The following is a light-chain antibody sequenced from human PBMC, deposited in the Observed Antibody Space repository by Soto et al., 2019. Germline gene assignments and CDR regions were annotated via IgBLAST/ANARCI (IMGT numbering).Light chain of an antibody. J-gene: IGKJ4*01. CDR2: GAS. CDR3: QHRSNWLA. V-gene: IGKV3D-20*02. CDR1: QSVSGSF. Sequence: VLTQSPGTLSLSPGERVTLSCRASQSVSGSFLAWYQQKPGQAPRLLIYGASSRATGIPDRFSGSGSGTDFTLTITSLEPEDFAVYYCQHRSNWLAFGGGTKVDIK.